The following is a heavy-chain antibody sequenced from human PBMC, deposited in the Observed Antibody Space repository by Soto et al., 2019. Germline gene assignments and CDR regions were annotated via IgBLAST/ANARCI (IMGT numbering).Heavy chain of an antibody. CDR1: GFTFSNAW. Sequence: EVQLVESGGGLVKPGGSLRLSCAASGFTFSNAWRSWVRQAPGKGLEWVGRIKSKTDGGTTDYAAPVKGRFTISRDDSKNTLYLQMISLITEDTAVYYCTTSGYGDFLYDYWGQGTLVTVSS. V-gene: IGHV3-15*01. J-gene: IGHJ4*02. CDR2: IKSKTDGGTT. D-gene: IGHD4-17*01. CDR3: TTSGYGDFLYDY.